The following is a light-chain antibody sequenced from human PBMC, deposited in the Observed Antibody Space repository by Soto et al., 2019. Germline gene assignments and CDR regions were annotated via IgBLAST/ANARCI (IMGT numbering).Light chain of an antibody. CDR3: QQYDSIPLT. Sequence: EIGLPQSPGTLSLSLGERATLSCRASQSVSSSYLAWYQQKPGQAPRLLIYGASSRATGIPDRFSGSGSGTDFSLTISRLEPEDFAVYYCQQYDSIPLTFGGGTKVDIK. CDR2: GAS. CDR1: QSVSSSY. J-gene: IGKJ4*01. V-gene: IGKV3-20*01.